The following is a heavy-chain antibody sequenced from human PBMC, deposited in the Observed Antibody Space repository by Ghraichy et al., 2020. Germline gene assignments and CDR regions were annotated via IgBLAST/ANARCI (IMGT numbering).Heavy chain of an antibody. J-gene: IGHJ6*03. CDR2: ISSTSSYI. Sequence: GESLNISCVGSGLTFSSYSMNWVRQAPGKGLEWLSSISSTSSYILYADSVKGRFTISRDNAENSLYLQMNSLRAEDTAVYYCARAQVGHYYDSGNYYNGVSYYMDVWGKGTTVTVSS. D-gene: IGHD3-10*01. V-gene: IGHV3-21*01. CDR1: GLTFSSYS. CDR3: ARAQVGHYYDSGNYYNGVSYYMDV.